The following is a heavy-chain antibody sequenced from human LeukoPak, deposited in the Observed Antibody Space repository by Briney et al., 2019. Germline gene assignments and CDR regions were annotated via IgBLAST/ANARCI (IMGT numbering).Heavy chain of an antibody. V-gene: IGHV1-2*02. CDR2: INPNSGGA. D-gene: IGHD4-17*01. CDR3: AREGADYGDYNLDY. J-gene: IGHJ4*02. CDR1: GYTFTGYY. Sequence: ASVKVSCKASGYTFTGYYMHRVRQAPGQGLEWMGWINPNSGGANYAQKFQGRVTMTRDTSISTAYMELSRLRSDDTAVYYCAREGADYGDYNLDYWGQGTLVTVSS.